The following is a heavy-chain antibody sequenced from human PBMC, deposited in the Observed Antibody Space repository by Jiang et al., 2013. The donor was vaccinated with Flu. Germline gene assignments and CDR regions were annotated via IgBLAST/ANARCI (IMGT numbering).Heavy chain of an antibody. CDR3: ARGEIGIRPYYYGMDV. CDR2: IYHSGST. V-gene: IGHV4-30-2*01. J-gene: IGHJ6*02. D-gene: IGHD2/OR15-2a*01. CDR1: GGSISSGGYS. Sequence: GSGLVKPSQTLSLTCAVSGGSISSGGYSWSWIRQPPGKGLEWIGYIYHSGSTYYNPSLKSRVTISVDRSKNQFSLKLSSVTAADTAVYYCARGEIGIRPYYYGMDVWGQGTTVTVSS.